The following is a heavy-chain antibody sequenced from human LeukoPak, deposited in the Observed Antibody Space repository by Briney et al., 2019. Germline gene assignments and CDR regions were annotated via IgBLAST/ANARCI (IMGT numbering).Heavy chain of an antibody. CDR1: GFTFSSYA. CDR2: ISYDGSNK. D-gene: IGHD3-10*01. Sequence: GRSLRLSCAASGFTFSSYAMHWVRQAPGKGLEWVAVISYDGSNKYYADSMKGRFTISRDNSKNTLYLQMNSLRAEDTAVYYCARDRWFGDDHSYYYYYGMDVWGQGTTVTVSS. CDR3: ARDRWFGDDHSYYYYYGMDV. J-gene: IGHJ6*02. V-gene: IGHV3-30-3*01.